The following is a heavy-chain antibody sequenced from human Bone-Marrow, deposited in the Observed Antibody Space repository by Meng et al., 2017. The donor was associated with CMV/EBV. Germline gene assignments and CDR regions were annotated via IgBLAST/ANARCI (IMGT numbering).Heavy chain of an antibody. CDR2: ISAYNGNT. Sequence: ASVKVSCKASGYTFTSYGISWVRQAPGQGLEWMGWISAYNGNTNYAQKLQGRVTMTTDTSTSTAYMELSSLRSEDTAVYYCARDQAAVRFLEWLLPFDPWGQGTLVTGSS. V-gene: IGHV1-18*01. J-gene: IGHJ5*02. CDR1: GYTFTSYG. D-gene: IGHD3-3*01. CDR3: ARDQAAVRFLEWLLPFDP.